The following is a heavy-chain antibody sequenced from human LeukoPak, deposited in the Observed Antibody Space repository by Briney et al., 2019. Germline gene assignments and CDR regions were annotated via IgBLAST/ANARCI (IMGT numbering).Heavy chain of an antibody. V-gene: IGHV3-23*01. CDR1: GFTFSSYA. CDR2: ISGSGGST. J-gene: IGHJ3*02. Sequence: GGSLRLSCAASGFTFSSYAMSWVRQAPGEGLEWVSAISGSGGSTYYADSVKGRFTISRDNSKNTLYLQMNSLRAEDMAVYYCAKTAGVMIVVVLHDAFDIWGQGTMVTVSS. CDR3: AKTAGVMIVVVLHDAFDI. D-gene: IGHD3-22*01.